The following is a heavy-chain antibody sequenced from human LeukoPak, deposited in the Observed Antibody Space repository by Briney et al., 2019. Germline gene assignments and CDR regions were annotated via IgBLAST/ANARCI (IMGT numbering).Heavy chain of an antibody. CDR2: IIPIFGTA. CDR3: ASKTGYSSGWYGYY. V-gene: IGHV1-69*01. J-gene: IGHJ4*02. D-gene: IGHD6-19*01. Sequence: SVKVSCKASGGTFSSYAISWVRQAPGQGLEWMGGIIPIFGTANYAQKFQGRVTITADESTSTAYMELSSPRSEDTAVYYCASKTGYSSGWYGYYWGQGTLVTVSS. CDR1: GGTFSSYA.